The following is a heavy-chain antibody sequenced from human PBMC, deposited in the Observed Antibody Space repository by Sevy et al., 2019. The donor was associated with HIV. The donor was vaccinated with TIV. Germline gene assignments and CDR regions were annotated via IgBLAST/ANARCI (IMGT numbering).Heavy chain of an antibody. CDR2: ISSSSTI. CDR3: ARVSLGLGYYYYYMDV. V-gene: IGHV3-48*02. D-gene: IGHD3-16*01. J-gene: IGHJ6*03. CDR1: GFTFSSYS. Sequence: GGSLRLSCAASGFTFSSYSMNWVRQAPGKGLEWVSYISSSSTIYYADSVKDRFTISRDNAKNSLYLQMNSLRDEDTAVYYCARVSLGLGYYYYYMDVWGKGTTVTVSS.